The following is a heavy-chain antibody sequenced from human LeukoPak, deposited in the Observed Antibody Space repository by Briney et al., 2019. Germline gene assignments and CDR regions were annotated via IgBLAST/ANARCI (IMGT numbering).Heavy chain of an antibody. V-gene: IGHV4-59*01. D-gene: IGHD6-19*01. Sequence: SESLSLTCLLSGDSISKFWGWWVRQPPGGELGWVGYMYHTVDTYYNPSLSSELTISLDTSKNQFSLTLCSVSVADAAVYYCARRTPATSKGVAGSFLTSQENTFDLWGHRTMVPVPS. J-gene: IGHJ3*01. CDR1: GDSISKFW. CDR3: ARRTPATSKGVAGSFLTSQENTFDL. CDR2: MYHTVDT.